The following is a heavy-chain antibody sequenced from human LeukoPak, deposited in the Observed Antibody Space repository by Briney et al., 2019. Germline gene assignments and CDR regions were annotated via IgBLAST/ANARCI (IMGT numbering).Heavy chain of an antibody. CDR3: AKDLTPDTAMEGY. CDR2: INPSGGST. J-gene: IGHJ4*02. V-gene: IGHV1-46*01. D-gene: IGHD5-18*01. CDR1: GYTFTSYY. Sequence: ASVKVSCKASGYTFTSYYMHWVRQAPGQGLEWMGIINPSGGSTSYAQKFQGRVTMTRDNSTSTVYLELNSLRAEDTAVYYCAKDLTPDTAMEGYWGQGTLVTVSS.